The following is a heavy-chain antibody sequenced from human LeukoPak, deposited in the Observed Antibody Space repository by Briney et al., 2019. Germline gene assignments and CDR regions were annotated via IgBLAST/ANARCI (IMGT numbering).Heavy chain of an antibody. CDR1: RFTFDNYW. D-gene: IGHD2-15*01. V-gene: IGHV3-7*01. CDR3: ARRNVGTGWSFHS. J-gene: IGHJ4*02. CDR2: IEDDGSQK. Sequence: PGGSLRLSCEASRFTFDNYWTSWVRQAPGRGVEWVANIEDDGSQKNYIDPVKGRFTIYRDNAKASLFLQMNSLISEDTAVYYCARRNVGTGWSFHSWGQGTLVTVSS.